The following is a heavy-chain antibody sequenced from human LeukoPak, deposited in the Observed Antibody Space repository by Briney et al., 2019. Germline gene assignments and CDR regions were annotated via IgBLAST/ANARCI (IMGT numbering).Heavy chain of an antibody. D-gene: IGHD5-12*01. CDR1: GFTFSSYA. Sequence: GGSLRLSCAASGFTFSSYAMHWVRQAPGKGLEWVARITASGTENYAAPVNARFTASRDDSKTTVYLQMNSLTTEDTAVYYCATAPTRGWLPYFDYWGQGTVVTVSS. V-gene: IGHV3-15*01. J-gene: IGHJ4*02. CDR2: ITASGTE. CDR3: ATAPTRGWLPYFDY.